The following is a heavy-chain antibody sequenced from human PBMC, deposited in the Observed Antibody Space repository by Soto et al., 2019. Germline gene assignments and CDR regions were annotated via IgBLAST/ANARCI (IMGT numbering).Heavy chain of an antibody. CDR3: ARFRGTAILDY. CDR1: GGSISSGGYS. V-gene: IGHV4-30-2*01. Sequence: PSETLSLTCAVSGGSISSGGYSWSWIRQPPGKGLEWIGYLYHTGNTYYNPSLESRATISVDRSKNQFSLELTSVTAADTAVYYCARFRGTAILDYWGQGTLVTVSS. CDR2: LYHTGNT. D-gene: IGHD2-21*02. J-gene: IGHJ4*02.